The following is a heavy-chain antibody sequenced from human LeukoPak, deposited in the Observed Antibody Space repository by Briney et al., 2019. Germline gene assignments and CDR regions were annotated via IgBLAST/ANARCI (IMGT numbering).Heavy chain of an antibody. D-gene: IGHD2-8*01. V-gene: IGHV3-23*01. J-gene: IGHJ6*02. CDR3: AMDRYYYYYGMDV. CDR2: ISGSGGST. Sequence: PGGSLRLSCAASGFTFSSYAMSWVRQAPGKWLEWVSAISGSGGSTYYADSVKGRFTISRDNSKNTLYLQMNSLRAEDTAVYYCAMDRYYYYYGMDVWGQGTTVTVSS. CDR1: GFTFSSYA.